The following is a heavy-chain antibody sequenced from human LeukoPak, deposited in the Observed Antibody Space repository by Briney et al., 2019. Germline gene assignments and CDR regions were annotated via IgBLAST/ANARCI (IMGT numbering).Heavy chain of an antibody. Sequence: SETLSLTCTVSGGSISSNGFYWGWLRQPPGKGLEWIGTIYYSGSTSYNPSLKSRVTMSVDTSKNQFSLKLSSVTAADSAVFYCARQGLSDAFDIWGQGTMVTVSP. V-gene: IGHV4-39*07. CDR1: GGSISSNGFY. CDR3: ARQGLSDAFDI. CDR2: IYYSGST. D-gene: IGHD2/OR15-2a*01. J-gene: IGHJ3*02.